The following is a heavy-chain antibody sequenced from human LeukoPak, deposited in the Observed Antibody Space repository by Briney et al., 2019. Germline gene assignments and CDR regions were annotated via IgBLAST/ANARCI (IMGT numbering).Heavy chain of an antibody. CDR2: INSDGSST. Sequence: GGSLRLSCAASGFTFSSYWMHWVRQAPGKGLVWVSRINSDGSSTSYADSVKGRFTISRDNAKNALYLQMNSLRAEDTAVYYCARDASSSHFWSGYSYFDYWGQGTLVTVSS. D-gene: IGHD3-3*02. CDR1: GFTFSSYW. V-gene: IGHV3-74*01. CDR3: ARDASSSHFWSGYSYFDY. J-gene: IGHJ4*02.